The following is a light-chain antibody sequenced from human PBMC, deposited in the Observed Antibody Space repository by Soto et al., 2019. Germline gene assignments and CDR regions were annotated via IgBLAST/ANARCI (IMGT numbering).Light chain of an antibody. CDR2: GAS. Sequence: EMVMTHAPPTLSMSPRERATLSCRASQSVTSNLAWYQQKPGQPPRRLIYGASTRATGIPARFSGSGSGTEFTLTISSLQSEDFAVYYCQQYNNWPLTFGGGTKVDIK. V-gene: IGKV3-15*01. CDR3: QQYNNWPLT. J-gene: IGKJ4*01. CDR1: QSVTSN.